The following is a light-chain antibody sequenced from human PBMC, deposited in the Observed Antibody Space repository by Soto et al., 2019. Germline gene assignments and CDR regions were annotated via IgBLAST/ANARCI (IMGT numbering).Light chain of an antibody. CDR1: SGHSSYA. J-gene: IGLJ2*01. Sequence: QPVLTQSPSASASLGASVKLTCTLSSGHSSYAIAWHQQQPEKGPRYLMKLNSDGSHSKGDGIPDRFSGSSSGAGRYLTISSPQSEDEADYYCQTWGTGIVVFGGGTKVTVL. CDR2: LNSDGSH. CDR3: QTWGTGIVV. V-gene: IGLV4-69*01.